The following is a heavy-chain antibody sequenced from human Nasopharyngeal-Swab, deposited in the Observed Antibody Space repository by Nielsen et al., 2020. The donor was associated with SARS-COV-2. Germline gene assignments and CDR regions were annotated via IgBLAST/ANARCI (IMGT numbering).Heavy chain of an antibody. CDR1: GYTLTELS. Sequence: ASVKVSCKVSGYTLTELSMHWVRQAPGKGLEWMGGFDPEDGETIYAQKFQGRVTMTEDTSTDTAYRELSSLRSEDTAVYYCATAPPMVVTPPWWFDPWGQGTLVTVSS. CDR2: FDPEDGET. CDR3: ATAPPMVVTPPWWFDP. J-gene: IGHJ5*02. D-gene: IGHD4-23*01. V-gene: IGHV1-24*01.